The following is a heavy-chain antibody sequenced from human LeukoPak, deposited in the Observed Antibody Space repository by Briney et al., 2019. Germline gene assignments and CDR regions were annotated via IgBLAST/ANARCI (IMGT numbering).Heavy chain of an antibody. CDR2: ISGSGGST. D-gene: IGHD4-23*01. V-gene: IGHV3-23*01. J-gene: IGHJ4*02. CDR3: ARRAGGYSHPYDY. CDR1: GFTFSSYA. Sequence: PEGSLRLSCAASGFTFSSYAMSWVRQAPGKGLEWVSAISGSGGSTYYADSVRGRFTISRDNSKNTVYLQMNSLRAEDTAVYYCARRAGGYSHPYDYWGQGILVTVSS.